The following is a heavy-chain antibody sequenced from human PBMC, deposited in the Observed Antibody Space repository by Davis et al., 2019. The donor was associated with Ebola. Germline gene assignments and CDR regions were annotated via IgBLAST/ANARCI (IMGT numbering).Heavy chain of an antibody. D-gene: IGHD6-13*01. CDR3: ARGRTRKQQLATETTYYYYGMDV. Sequence: AASVKVSCKASGYTFSNYGISWVRQAPGQGLEWMGGIIPIFGTANYAQKFQGRVTITADKSTSTPYMELSSLRSEDTAVYYCARGRTRKQQLATETTYYYYGMDVWGQGTTVTVSS. V-gene: IGHV1-69*06. CDR1: GYTFSNYG. J-gene: IGHJ6*02. CDR2: IIPIFGTA.